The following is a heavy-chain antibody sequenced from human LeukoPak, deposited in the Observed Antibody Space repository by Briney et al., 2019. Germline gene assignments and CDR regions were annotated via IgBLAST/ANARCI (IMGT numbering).Heavy chain of an antibody. CDR2: ISYDGSNK. Sequence: PGGSLRLSCAASGFTFSSYGMHWVRQAPGKGLEWVAVISYDGSNKYYADSVKGRFTISRDNSKNTLYLQMNSLRAEDTAIYYCAKGGAVTGTMYFQYWGQGTLVTVSS. CDR1: GFTFSSYG. CDR3: AKGGAVTGTMYFQY. J-gene: IGHJ1*01. V-gene: IGHV3-30*18. D-gene: IGHD6-19*01.